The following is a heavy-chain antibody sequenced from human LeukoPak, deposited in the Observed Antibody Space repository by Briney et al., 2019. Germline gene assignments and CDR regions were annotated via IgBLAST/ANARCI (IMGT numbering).Heavy chain of an antibody. D-gene: IGHD3-16*01. CDR1: GFTFSSFA. CDR3: ARENAPGGAVANIDY. V-gene: IGHV3-30*04. J-gene: IGHJ4*02. Sequence: PGGSLRLSCAVSGFTFSSFAMYWVRQAPGKGLEWVAVISYDGSNEHHTDPVKGRFTISRDNSKNTLYLQMNSLRREDTAVYYCARENAPGGAVANIDYWGQGTLVPVSS. CDR2: ISYDGSNE.